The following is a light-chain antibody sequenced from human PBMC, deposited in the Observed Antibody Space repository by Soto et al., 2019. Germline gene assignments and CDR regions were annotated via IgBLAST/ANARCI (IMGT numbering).Light chain of an antibody. CDR2: DVS. CDR1: SSDVGSSNY. CDR3: SSYTRGNSWV. V-gene: IGLV2-14*03. J-gene: IGLJ3*02. Sequence: QSALTQPASVSGSPGQSITISCTGTSSDVGSSNYVSWYQHHPGNAPQLIIFDVSDRPSGVSHRFSGCKSGNTASLIISGLLAEHEAYYYCSSYTRGNSWVFGGGTKVTVL.